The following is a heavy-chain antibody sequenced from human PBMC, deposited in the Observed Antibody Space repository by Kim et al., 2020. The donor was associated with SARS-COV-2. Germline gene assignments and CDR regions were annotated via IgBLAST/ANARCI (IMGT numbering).Heavy chain of an antibody. J-gene: IGHJ4*02. CDR1: GGSFSGYY. D-gene: IGHD4-17*01. CDR2: INHSGST. Sequence: SETLSLTCAVYGGSFSGYYWSWIRKPPGKGLEWIGEINHSGSTNYNPSLKSRVTISVDTSKNQFSLKLSSVTAADTAVYYCARVGTVTPVDYWGQGTLVTVSS. CDR3: ARVGTVTPVDY. V-gene: IGHV4-34*01.